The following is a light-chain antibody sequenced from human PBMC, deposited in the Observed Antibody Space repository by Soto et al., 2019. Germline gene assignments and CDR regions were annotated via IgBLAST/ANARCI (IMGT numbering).Light chain of an antibody. Sequence: QSVLTQPASVSGSAGQSLTISCTGTSSDVGGYNYVSWYQHYPGKAPKLMIYDVSNRPSGVSNRFSGSKSGNTASLTISGLQAADEAAYYCSSYTSSATYVFGNGTKVTVL. CDR3: SSYTSSATYV. CDR1: SSDVGGYNY. CDR2: DVS. J-gene: IGLJ1*01. V-gene: IGLV2-14*03.